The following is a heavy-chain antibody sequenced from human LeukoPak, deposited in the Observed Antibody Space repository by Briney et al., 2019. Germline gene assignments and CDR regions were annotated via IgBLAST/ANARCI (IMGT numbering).Heavy chain of an antibody. V-gene: IGHV1-69*05. Sequence: SVKVSCKASGGTFSSYAISLVRQAPGQGLEWMGGIIPIFGTANYAQKFQGRVTITTDESTSTAYMELSSLRSEDTAVYYCTRGPLYCSSTSCYSPGYYYYYMDVWGKGTTVTVSS. CDR2: IIPIFGTA. CDR1: GGTFSSYA. D-gene: IGHD2-2*01. CDR3: TRGPLYCSSTSCYSPGYYYYYMDV. J-gene: IGHJ6*03.